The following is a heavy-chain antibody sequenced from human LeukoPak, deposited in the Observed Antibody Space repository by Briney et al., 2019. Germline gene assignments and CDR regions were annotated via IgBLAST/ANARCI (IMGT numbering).Heavy chain of an antibody. CDR2: INTNTGNP. CDR1: GYTFTSYA. J-gene: IGHJ3*02. D-gene: IGHD5-18*01. CDR3: ARGHVDTAMVTGAFDI. V-gene: IGHV7-4-1*02. Sequence: ASVKVSCKASGYTFTSYAMNWVRQAPGQGLEWVGWINTNTGNPTYAQGFTGRFVFSLDTSVSTAYLQISSLKAEDTAVYYCARGHVDTAMVTGAFDIWGQGTMVTVSS.